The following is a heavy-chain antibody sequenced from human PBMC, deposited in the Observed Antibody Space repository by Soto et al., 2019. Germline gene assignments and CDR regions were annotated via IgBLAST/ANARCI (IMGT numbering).Heavy chain of an antibody. V-gene: IGHV1-69*13. J-gene: IGHJ6*02. CDR1: GGTFSSYA. Sequence: SVKVSCKASGGTFSSYAISWVRQAPGQGLEWMGGIIPIFGTANYAQKFQGRVTITADESTSTAYMELSSLRSEDTAVYYCARDPRIQLRYFDWPLYSYYGMDVWGQGTTVTVSS. CDR2: IIPIFGTA. CDR3: ARDPRIQLRYFDWPLYSYYGMDV. D-gene: IGHD3-9*01.